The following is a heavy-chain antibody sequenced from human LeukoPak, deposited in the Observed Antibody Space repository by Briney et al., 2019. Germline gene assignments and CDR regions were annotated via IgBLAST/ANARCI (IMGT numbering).Heavy chain of an antibody. CDR2: IYYSGSA. Sequence: SETLSLTCTVSGGSISGGDYHWSWIRQHPGKGLEWIGYIYYSGSAYYNSSLKSRVTISVDTSKNQFSLELSSVTAADTAVYYCARRHSGYAYFDYWGQGTLVTASS. CDR1: GGSISGGDYH. V-gene: IGHV4-31*03. CDR3: ARRHSGYAYFDY. J-gene: IGHJ4*02. D-gene: IGHD5-12*01.